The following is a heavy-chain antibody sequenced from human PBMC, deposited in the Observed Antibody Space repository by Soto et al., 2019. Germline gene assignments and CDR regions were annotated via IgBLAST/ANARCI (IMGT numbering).Heavy chain of an antibody. Sequence: PWGSLRLSCEASGFTFRDYYMTWFRQAPGKGLEWLSYIDSSTKYTNYADSVKGRFTISRDNAKNSLYLQMNSLRADDTAVYYCAREYYYTMDVWGQGTMVTVSS. CDR1: GFTFRDYY. CDR2: IDSSTKYT. J-gene: IGHJ6*02. V-gene: IGHV3-11*05. CDR3: AREYYYTMDV.